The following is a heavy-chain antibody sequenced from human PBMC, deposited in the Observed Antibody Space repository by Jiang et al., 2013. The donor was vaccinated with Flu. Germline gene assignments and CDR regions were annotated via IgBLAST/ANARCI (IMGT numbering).Heavy chain of an antibody. D-gene: IGHD3-3*01. J-gene: IGHJ4*02. V-gene: IGHV1-3*01. CDR3: ARGGGYDFQVDY. Sequence: SGAEVKKPGASVKVSCKASGYTFTSYAMHWVRQAPGQRLEWMGWINAGNGNTKYSQKFQGRVTITRDTSASTAYMELSSLRSEDTAVYYCARGGGYDFQVDYWGQGTLVTVSS. CDR2: INAGNGNT. CDR1: GYTFTSYA.